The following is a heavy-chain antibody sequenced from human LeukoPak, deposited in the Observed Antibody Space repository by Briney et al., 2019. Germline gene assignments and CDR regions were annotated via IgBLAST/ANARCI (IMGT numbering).Heavy chain of an antibody. CDR3: ARVVRGRDKVVHTTGAFDI. Sequence: PGGSLRLSCAASGFTFSDYYMSWVRQAPGKGLEWVANIKQDGSEKYYVDSVKGRFTISRDNAKNSLYLQMNSLRAEDTAVYYCARVVRGRDKVVHTTGAFDIWGQGTMVTVSS. CDR1: GFTFSDYY. V-gene: IGHV3-7*01. J-gene: IGHJ3*02. D-gene: IGHD5-12*01. CDR2: IKQDGSEK.